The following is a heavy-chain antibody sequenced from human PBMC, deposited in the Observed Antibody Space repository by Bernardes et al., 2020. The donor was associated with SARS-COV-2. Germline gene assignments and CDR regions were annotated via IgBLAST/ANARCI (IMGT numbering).Heavy chain of an antibody. CDR2: IYSSGSS. Sequence: SETLSLTCTVSGASITSTSYYWGWIRQPPGKGLEWIGSIYSSGSSYYNPSLQSRVRGSVDTSKNQFSLRLTSVTAADTAVYYCARGGSDYFHNGGYSVIEAFDIWGQGTMVTVSS. CDR3: ARGGSDYFHNGGYSVIEAFDI. D-gene: IGHD3-22*01. CDR1: GASITSTSYY. V-gene: IGHV4-39*07. J-gene: IGHJ3*02.